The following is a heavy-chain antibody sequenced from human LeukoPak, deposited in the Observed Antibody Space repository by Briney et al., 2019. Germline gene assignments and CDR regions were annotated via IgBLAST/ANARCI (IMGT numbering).Heavy chain of an antibody. V-gene: IGHV4-34*01. Sequence: PSETLSLTCAVYGGSFSGYYWGWIRQPPGQGLEWIGEINHSGSTNYNPSLKSRVTISVDTSENQFSLKLSSVTAADTAVYYCARGRGYYDYWGQGTLVTVSS. D-gene: IGHD3-22*01. J-gene: IGHJ4*02. CDR1: GGSFSGYY. CDR3: ARGRGYYDY. CDR2: INHSGST.